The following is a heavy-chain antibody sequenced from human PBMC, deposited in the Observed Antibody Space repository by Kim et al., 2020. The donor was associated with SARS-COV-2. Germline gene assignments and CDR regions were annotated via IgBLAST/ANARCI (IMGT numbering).Heavy chain of an antibody. D-gene: IGHD3-22*01. J-gene: IGHJ3*02. CDR3: ARDNVGYYDSSGLI. CDR2: IYYSGST. Sequence: SETLSLTCTVSGGSISSGGYYWSWIRQHPGKGLEWIGYIYYSGSTYYNPSLKSRVTISVDTSKNQFSLKLSSVTAADTAVYYCARDNVGYYDSSGLIWGQGTMVTVSS. V-gene: IGHV4-31*03. CDR1: GGSISSGGYY.